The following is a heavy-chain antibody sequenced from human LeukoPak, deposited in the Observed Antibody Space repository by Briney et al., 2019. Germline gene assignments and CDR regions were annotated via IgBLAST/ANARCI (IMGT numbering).Heavy chain of an antibody. V-gene: IGHV3-53*01. Sequence: PGGSLRLSCAASGFTVSSNYMSWVRQAPGKGLEWVSVIYSGGSTYYADSVKGRFTISRDNSKNTQYLQMNSLRAEDTAVYYCAREKYYYDSSGHHDAFDIWGQGTMVTVSS. CDR2: IYSGGST. CDR1: GFTVSSNY. CDR3: AREKYYYDSSGHHDAFDI. D-gene: IGHD3-22*01. J-gene: IGHJ3*02.